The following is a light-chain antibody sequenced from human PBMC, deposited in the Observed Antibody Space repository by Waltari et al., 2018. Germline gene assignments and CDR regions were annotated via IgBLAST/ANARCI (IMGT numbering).Light chain of an antibody. V-gene: IGLV3-21*02. J-gene: IGLJ2*01. CDR3: QVWDNSNDHPGVV. CDR1: KIGSKS. Sequence: YVLTQPPSVSVAPGQTARITCGGNKIGSKSVHWYQQKPGPAPVLVVYEDSDRPPPFPERFPGSNSGNTATLTISRVEAGDEADYYCQVWDNSNDHPGVVFGGGTKLTVL. CDR2: EDS.